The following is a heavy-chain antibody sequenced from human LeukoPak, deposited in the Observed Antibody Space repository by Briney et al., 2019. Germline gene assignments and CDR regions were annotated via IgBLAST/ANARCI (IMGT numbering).Heavy chain of an antibody. D-gene: IGHD4-23*01. J-gene: IGHJ4*02. CDR1: GYTFTSYG. CDR2: INPNSGDT. V-gene: IGHV1-2*02. CDR3: ATYYGGNAGFDY. Sequence: ASVKVSCKASGYTFTSYGISWVRQAPGQGLEWMGWINPNSGDTNYSQKFQGRVSMTRDTSINTAYMELSSLRSEDTAVYYCATYYGGNAGFDYWGQGTLVTVSS.